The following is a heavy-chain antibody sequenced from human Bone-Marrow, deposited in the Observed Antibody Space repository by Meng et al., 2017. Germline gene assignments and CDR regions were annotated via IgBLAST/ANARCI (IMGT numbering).Heavy chain of an antibody. CDR2: ISYDGSNK. J-gene: IGHJ4*02. Sequence: LGEAVGGVGQTWMSCGRYRAAPGFNFSSYAMHWVRQAPGKGLEWVAVISYDGSNKYYADSGKGRFTISRDNSKNTLYPQMNSLRAEDTAVYYCARVHFDYWGQGTLVTVSS. CDR3: ARVHFDY. V-gene: IGHV3-30*01. CDR1: GFNFSSYA.